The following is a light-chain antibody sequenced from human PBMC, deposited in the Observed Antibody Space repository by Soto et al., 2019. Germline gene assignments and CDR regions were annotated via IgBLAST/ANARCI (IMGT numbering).Light chain of an antibody. J-gene: IGKJ4*01. CDR2: DAS. Sequence: EIVLTQSPATLSLSPGERATLSCRASQSIGSNLAWYQQKPGQAPRLLIYDASNRATGIPARFSGSGSATDFTLTNSSLEPEDFAVYYCQHRYSWPLTFGGGTKVEI. CDR1: QSIGSN. V-gene: IGKV3-11*01. CDR3: QHRYSWPLT.